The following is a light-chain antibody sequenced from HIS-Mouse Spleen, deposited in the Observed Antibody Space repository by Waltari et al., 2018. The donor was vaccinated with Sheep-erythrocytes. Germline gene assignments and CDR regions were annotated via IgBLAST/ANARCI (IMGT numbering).Light chain of an antibody. V-gene: IGLV1-44*01. J-gene: IGLJ2*01. CDR1: SSNIGSNT. CDR2: SNN. Sequence: QSVLTQPPSASGTPGQRVTISCSGSSSNIGSNTVNWYQQLPGTAPKLLIYSNNQRPSGIPERFSGSNSGNTATLTISGTQAMDEADYYCQAWDSSTAWNVVFGGGTKLTVL. CDR3: QAWDSSTAWNVV.